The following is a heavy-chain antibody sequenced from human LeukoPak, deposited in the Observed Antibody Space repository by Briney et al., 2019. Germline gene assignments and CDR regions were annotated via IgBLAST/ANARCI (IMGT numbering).Heavy chain of an antibody. V-gene: IGHV1-69*04. CDR3: ASVEGYYDSSGYS. CDR1: GGTFSSYA. Sequence: ASVKVSCKASGGTFSSYAISWVRQAPGQGLEWMGRIIPILGIANYAQKFQGRVTLTADKSTSTAYMELSSLRPEDTAVYYCASVEGYYDSSGYSWGQGTLVTVSS. CDR2: IIPILGIA. D-gene: IGHD3-22*01. J-gene: IGHJ4*02.